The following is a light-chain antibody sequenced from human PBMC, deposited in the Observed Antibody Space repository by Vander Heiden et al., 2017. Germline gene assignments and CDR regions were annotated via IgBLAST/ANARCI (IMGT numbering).Light chain of an antibody. CDR1: QSVLYSSNNKNY. CDR3: QQYYDRWT. J-gene: IGKJ1*01. CDR2: WAS. V-gene: IGKV4-1*01. Sequence: DIVMTPSPDSLALSLGERATINCKSSQSVLYSSNNKNYLAWYQQRPGQSPKLLIYWASTRESGVPDRFSGSGSATDFTLTISGLQAEDVAVYYCQQYYDRWTFGQGTKVEIK.